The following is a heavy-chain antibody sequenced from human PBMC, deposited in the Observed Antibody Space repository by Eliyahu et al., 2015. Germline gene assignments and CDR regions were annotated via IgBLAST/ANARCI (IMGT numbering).Heavy chain of an antibody. J-gene: IGHJ4*02. V-gene: IGHV3-33*01. CDR1: GFTFSSYG. CDR3: ARDLYGDYDLDY. CDR2: IWYDGSNK. Sequence: QVQLVESGGGVVQPGRSLRLSCAASGFTFSSYGMHWVRQAPGKGLEWVAVIWYDGSNKYYADSVKGRFTISRDNSKNTLYLQMNSLRAEDTAVYYCARDLYGDYDLDYWGQGTLVTVSS. D-gene: IGHD4-17*01.